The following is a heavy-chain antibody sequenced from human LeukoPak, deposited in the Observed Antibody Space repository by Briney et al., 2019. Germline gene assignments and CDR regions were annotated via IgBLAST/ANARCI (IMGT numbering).Heavy chain of an antibody. CDR2: VNEDGNN. CDR1: NGSFSGYH. J-gene: IGHJ5*02. D-gene: IGHD3-16*01. V-gene: IGHV4-34*01. Sequence: PSETLSLTRAVYNGSFSGYHWSWIRQSPGKGLEWIGEVNEDGNNYFNPSLRGRVSISIDTSKNHFSLKLMSVTDADTAVYNCARASWNGGGGFDPWGQGTLVTVSS. CDR3: ARASWNGGGGFDP.